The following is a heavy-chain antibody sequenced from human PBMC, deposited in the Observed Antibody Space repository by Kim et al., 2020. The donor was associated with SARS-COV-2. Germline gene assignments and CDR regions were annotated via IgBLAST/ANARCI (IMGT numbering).Heavy chain of an antibody. CDR1: GFTFSTYA. V-gene: IGHV3-30-3*01. J-gene: IGHJ6*02. CDR3: AREGYCNSTSCYIYGGLGITGTMNAMDV. D-gene: IGHD2-2*02. Sequence: GGSLRLSCAASGFTFSTYAMHWVRQAPGKGLEWVAVTSYDGSINYYADSVEGRFTISRDNSKNTLYLQMNSLRAEDTAVYYCAREGYCNSTSCYIYGGLGITGTMNAMDVWGQGTTVTVSS. CDR2: TSYDGSIN.